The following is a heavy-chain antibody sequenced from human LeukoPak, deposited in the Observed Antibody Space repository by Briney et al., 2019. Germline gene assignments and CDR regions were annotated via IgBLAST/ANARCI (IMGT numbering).Heavy chain of an antibody. CDR3: ARSWAGMYYPFYYFDF. D-gene: IGHD1-26*01. CDR1: GASISGFY. V-gene: IGHV4-34*01. CDR2: INHRGST. Sequence: PSGTLSLTCTVSGASISGFYWSWIRQPPGKGLEWIAEINHRGSTHYNPSLKSRVNISVDTSKNQFSLNLDSVTAADTAVYYCARSWAGMYYPFYYFDFWGQGTLVSVSS. J-gene: IGHJ4*02.